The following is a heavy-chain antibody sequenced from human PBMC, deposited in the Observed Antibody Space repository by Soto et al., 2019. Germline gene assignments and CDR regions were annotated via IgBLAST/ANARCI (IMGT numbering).Heavy chain of an antibody. V-gene: IGHV3-23*01. CDR2: ISGSSGSI. Sequence: EVQLLESGGGLVQPGGSLRLSCAASGFTFSNYAMSWVRQAPGKGLEWVSTISGSSGSINYADSVKGRFTISRDNSKNALYLQMNSLRAEDTAVYYCAKDGQSFSNWFDPWGQGTLVTVSS. CDR1: GFTFSNYA. CDR3: AKDGQSFSNWFDP. J-gene: IGHJ5*02.